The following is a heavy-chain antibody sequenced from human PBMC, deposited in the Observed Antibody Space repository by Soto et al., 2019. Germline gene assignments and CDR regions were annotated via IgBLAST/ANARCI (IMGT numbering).Heavy chain of an antibody. J-gene: IGHJ6*03. CDR1: GFTVSSNY. CDR3: ARGAGVVVAATMHYYYMDV. V-gene: IGHV3-66*01. CDR2: IYSGGST. Sequence: GGSLRLSCAASGFTVSSNYMSWVRQAPGKGLEWVSVIYSGGSTYYADSVKGRFTISRDNSKNTLYLQMNSLRAEDTAVYYCARGAGVVVAATMHYYYMDVWGKGTTVTVSS. D-gene: IGHD2-15*01.